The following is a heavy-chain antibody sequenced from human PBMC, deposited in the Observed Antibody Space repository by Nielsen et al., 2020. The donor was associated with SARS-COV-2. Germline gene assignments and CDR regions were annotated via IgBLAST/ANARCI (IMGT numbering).Heavy chain of an antibody. Sequence: SETLSLTCAVSGDSISSGRFSWTWIRQPPGRDLVWIGYIFDDGITFYNPSLKSRVTMSVDTSKNQFSLKLRSVTAADTAVYYCARGYYDYIWGSYRSTFDHWGQGILATVSS. CDR1: GDSISSGRFS. CDR3: ARGYYDYIWGSYRSTFDH. D-gene: IGHD3-16*02. V-gene: IGHV4-30-2*01. CDR2: IFDDGIT. J-gene: IGHJ4*02.